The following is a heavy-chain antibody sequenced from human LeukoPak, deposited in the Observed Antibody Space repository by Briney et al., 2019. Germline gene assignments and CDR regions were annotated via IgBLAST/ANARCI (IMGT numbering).Heavy chain of an antibody. Sequence: GGSLRLSCAASGFTVSNTYMSWVRQAPGKGLESVSLIYTGGSIYYADSVKGRFTISRDNSRNTLWLQMNNLRADDTAVYYCAALVTWMAGTSCWYWDFWGQGTLVTVSS. CDR1: GFTVSNTY. CDR3: AALVTWMAGTSCWYWDF. D-gene: IGHD6-19*01. CDR2: IYTGGSI. V-gene: IGHV3-66*01. J-gene: IGHJ4*02.